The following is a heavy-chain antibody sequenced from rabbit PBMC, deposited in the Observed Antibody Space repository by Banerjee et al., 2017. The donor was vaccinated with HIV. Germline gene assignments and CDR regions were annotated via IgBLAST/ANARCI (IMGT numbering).Heavy chain of an antibody. V-gene: IGHV1S45*01. CDR1: GFSFSGYY. Sequence: QEQLVESGGGLVQPEGSLTLTCTASGFSFSGYYVCWVRQAPGKGLEWIACIYAGSSGSTYYASWAKGRFTISKTSSTTVTLQMTSLTVADTATYFCARDLGYDYGTGGYAYASFDLWGPGTLVTVS. CDR2: IYAGSSGST. D-gene: IGHD6-1*01. J-gene: IGHJ4*01. CDR3: ARDLGYDYGTGGYAYASFDL.